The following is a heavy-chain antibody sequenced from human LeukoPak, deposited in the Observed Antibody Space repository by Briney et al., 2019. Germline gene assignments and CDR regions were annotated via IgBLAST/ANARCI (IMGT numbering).Heavy chain of an antibody. CDR3: ARDPLYDSSGYYYY. V-gene: IGHV1-69*10. Sequence: SVKVSCKASGGTFSSYAISWVRQAPGQGLEWMGGIIPIRGIANYAQMFQGRVTITGDKSTSTAYLELSSLRSEDTAVYYCARDPLYDSSGYYYYWGQGTVVSVS. CDR1: GGTFSSYA. D-gene: IGHD3-22*01. CDR2: IIPIRGIA. J-gene: IGHJ4*02.